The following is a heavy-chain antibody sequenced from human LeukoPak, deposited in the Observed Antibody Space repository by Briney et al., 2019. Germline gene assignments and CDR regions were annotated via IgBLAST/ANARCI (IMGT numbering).Heavy chain of an antibody. D-gene: IGHD2-15*01. CDR1: GGTFSSYA. CDR3: AIEIFVVVVADYYYYLDV. CDR2: IIPIFGTA. J-gene: IGHJ6*03. V-gene: IGHV1-69*05. Sequence: SVKVSCKASGGTFSSYAISWVRQAPGQGLEWMGRIIPIFGTANYAQKFQGRVTITTDESTSTAYMELSSLRSEDTAVYYCAIEIFVVVVADYYYYLDVWGKGSTLTVSS.